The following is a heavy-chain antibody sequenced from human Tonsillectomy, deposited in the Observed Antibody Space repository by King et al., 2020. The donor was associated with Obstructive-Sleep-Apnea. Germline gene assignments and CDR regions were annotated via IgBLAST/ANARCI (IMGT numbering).Heavy chain of an antibody. CDR3: ARYAQDYDILTGYSRGHYFDH. Sequence: VQLQESGPGLVKPSETLSLTCTVSGGSISSSSYYWGWIRQPPGKGLEWIGSIHYSGSTYYNPSLKSQVTIAVDTPKNQFSLKLSSVTAADTAVYYCARYAQDYDILTGYSRGHYFDHWGQGTLVTVSS. V-gene: IGHV4-39*01. D-gene: IGHD3-9*01. J-gene: IGHJ4*02. CDR2: IHYSGST. CDR1: GGSISSSSYY.